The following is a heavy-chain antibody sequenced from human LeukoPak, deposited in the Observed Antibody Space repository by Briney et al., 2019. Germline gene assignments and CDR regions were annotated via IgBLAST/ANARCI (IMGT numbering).Heavy chain of an antibody. V-gene: IGHV3-21*01. J-gene: IGHJ4*02. Sequence: GGSLRLSCAGSGFSFSTFGMTWVRHAPGKGLEWVSSISSGSDYIFYADSVKGRFTVSRDNAQNSLYLQMTSLRVEDTAVYFCARGSDFWSGLGFYYFDYWGQGDLVTVSS. CDR1: GFSFSTFG. CDR3: ARGSDFWSGLGFYYFDY. D-gene: IGHD3-3*01. CDR2: ISSGSDYI.